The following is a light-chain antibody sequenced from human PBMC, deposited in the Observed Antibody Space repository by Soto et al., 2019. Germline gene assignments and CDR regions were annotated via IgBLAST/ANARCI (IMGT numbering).Light chain of an antibody. CDR3: MQSQQSPPT. CDR1: QSLLQSNGYNY. J-gene: IGKJ1*01. V-gene: IGKV2-28*01. CDR2: FGS. Sequence: DIVMTQSPLSLPVTPGEPASISCSSSQSLLQSNGYNYLDWYLQKPGQSPQLLIYFGSYRASGVPDRFRCSGSGTEFPLKIRRVEAEDVGLYYCMQSQQSPPTFGQGTKVEI.